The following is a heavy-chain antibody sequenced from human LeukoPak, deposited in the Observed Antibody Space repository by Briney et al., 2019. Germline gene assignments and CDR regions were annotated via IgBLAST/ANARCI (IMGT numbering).Heavy chain of an antibody. CDR2: ISSISTTI. CDR3: ARYLHISAPFDV. CDR1: GFTFSSYG. J-gene: IGHJ4*02. D-gene: IGHD2-21*01. V-gene: IGHV3-48*01. Sequence: GGSLRLSCAASGFTFSSYGMNWVRQAPGKGLEWVSYISSISTTIYYADSVKGRFTISRDNAENSLYLQMNSLRAEDTAVYYCARYLHISAPFDVWGQGTLVTVSS.